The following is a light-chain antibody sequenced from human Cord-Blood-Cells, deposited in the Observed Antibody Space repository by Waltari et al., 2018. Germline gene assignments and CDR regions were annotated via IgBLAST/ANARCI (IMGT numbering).Light chain of an antibody. CDR1: SSDVGSYNL. Sequence: QSALTQPASVSGSPGQSITISCTGTSSDVGSYNLVSWYQQHPGKAPKLMIYEGSKRPSGVSNRFSGSKAGNTAYRTISGLQAEDEADYYCCSYAGSSTFVVFGGGTKLTVL. J-gene: IGLJ2*01. CDR2: EGS. V-gene: IGLV2-23*03. CDR3: CSYAGSSTFVV.